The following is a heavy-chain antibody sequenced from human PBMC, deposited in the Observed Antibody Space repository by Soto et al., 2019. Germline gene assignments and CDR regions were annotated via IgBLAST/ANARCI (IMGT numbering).Heavy chain of an antibody. CDR1: GGTFSSYA. D-gene: IGHD6-19*01. V-gene: IGHV1-69*13. Sequence: GASVKVSCKASGGTFSSYAISWVRQAPGQGLEWMGGIIPIFGTTNYAQKFQGGVTMTADASTSTAYMELRSLRSDDTAVYYCARGSDQTSSSGWYWVWFDPWGQGTLVTVSS. CDR2: IIPIFGTT. J-gene: IGHJ5*02. CDR3: ARGSDQTSSSGWYWVWFDP.